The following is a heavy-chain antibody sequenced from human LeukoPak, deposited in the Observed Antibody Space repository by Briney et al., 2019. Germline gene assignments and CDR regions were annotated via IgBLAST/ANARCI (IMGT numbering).Heavy chain of an antibody. V-gene: IGHV5-51*01. J-gene: IGHJ3*01. CDR3: GMSGDRVPLQDDVFDV. D-gene: IGHD1-26*01. CDR1: GYSFTSYC. CDR2: IYPGDSGP. Sequence: GESLKISCKVSGYSFTSYCIGWGREMPGKRLEWMGIIYPGDSGPTYSPSFQGQVTISVDKSINTAYLQWSSLQASDTAMYYCGMSGDRVPLQDDVFDVWGQGTMVTVST.